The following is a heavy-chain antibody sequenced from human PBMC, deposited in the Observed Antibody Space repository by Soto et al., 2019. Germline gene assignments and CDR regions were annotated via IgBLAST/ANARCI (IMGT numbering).Heavy chain of an antibody. D-gene: IGHD3-22*01. CDR3: ARPLYYYDSSGYYYFDAFDI. CDR1: GYTFTSYD. V-gene: IGHV1-8*01. Sequence: ASVKVSCKASGYTFTSYDINWVRQATGQGLEWMGWMNPNSGNTGYAQKFQGRVTMTRNTSISTAYMELSSLRSEDTAVYCCARPLYYYDSSGYYYFDAFDIWGQGTMVTVSS. J-gene: IGHJ3*02. CDR2: MNPNSGNT.